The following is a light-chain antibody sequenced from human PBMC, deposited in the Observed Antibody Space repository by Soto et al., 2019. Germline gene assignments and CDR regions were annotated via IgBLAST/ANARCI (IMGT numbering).Light chain of an antibody. Sequence: EIVLTQSLATLSVYPGERATLSCLARQSVSSHSAWYQQTPGQAPMLLIYGASTRATGIPARFSGSGSGTEFTLTISNLQSEDFAVYSCQHYNYSPLTFGGGTKVDIK. V-gene: IGKV3-15*01. CDR3: QHYNYSPLT. CDR1: QSVSSH. CDR2: GAS. J-gene: IGKJ4*01.